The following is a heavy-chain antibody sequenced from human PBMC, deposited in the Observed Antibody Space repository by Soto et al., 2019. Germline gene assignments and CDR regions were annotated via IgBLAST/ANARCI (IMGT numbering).Heavy chain of an antibody. D-gene: IGHD3-22*01. CDR3: STRAYDTNGYYRFDP. J-gene: IGHJ5*01. V-gene: IGHV4-34*01. Sequence: SETLSLTCAVYGGSFSGHSWTWIRQSPGKGLEWIGDINHRGRVNYSPSLKSRVTISLDTSKNQFSLTLSAVTAADTAMYYCSTRAYDTNGYYRFDPWGQGTLVTVSS. CDR1: GGSFSGHS. CDR2: INHRGRV.